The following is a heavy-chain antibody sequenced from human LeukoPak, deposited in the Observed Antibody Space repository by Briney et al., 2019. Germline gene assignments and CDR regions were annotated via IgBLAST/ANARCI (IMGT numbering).Heavy chain of an antibody. CDR1: GYTFSGFTGYY. D-gene: IGHD6-19*01. CDR2: LNPNSGGT. Sequence: ASVKVSCKASGYTFSGFTGYYIHWVRQAPGQGLEWMGWLNPNSGGTNSAQKFQRRVTMTRDTSISTAYMELSRLGSDDTAVYYCARGGESKEAVVLKGWFDPWGQGTLVTVSS. J-gene: IGHJ5*02. CDR3: ARGGESKEAVVLKGWFDP. V-gene: IGHV1-2*02.